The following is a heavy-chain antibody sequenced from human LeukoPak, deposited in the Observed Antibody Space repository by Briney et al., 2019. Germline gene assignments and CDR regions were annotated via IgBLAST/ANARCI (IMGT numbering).Heavy chain of an antibody. CDR1: GGSISSYY. J-gene: IGHJ4*02. Sequence: SETLSLTCTVSGGSISSYYWSWIRQPAGKGLEWIGRIYTSGSTNYNPSLKSRVTMSVDTSKNQFSLKLSSVTAADTAVYYCARHRRDYDFWSGYYLGEGNFDYWGQGTLVTVSS. CDR3: ARHRRDYDFWSGYYLGEGNFDY. D-gene: IGHD3-3*01. CDR2: IYTSGST. V-gene: IGHV4-4*07.